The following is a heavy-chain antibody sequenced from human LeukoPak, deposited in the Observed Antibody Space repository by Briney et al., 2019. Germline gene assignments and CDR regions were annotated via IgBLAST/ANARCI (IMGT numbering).Heavy chain of an antibody. CDR3: ARPLLSSWYSPYWFDP. Sequence: PSETLSLTCAVYGGSFSGYYWSWIRQPPGKGLEWIGEINHSGSTNYNPSLKSRVTISVDTSKNQFSLKLSSVTAADTALYYCARPLLSSWYSPYWFDPWGQGTLVTVSS. CDR2: INHSGST. CDR1: GGSFSGYY. D-gene: IGHD6-13*01. J-gene: IGHJ5*02. V-gene: IGHV4-34*01.